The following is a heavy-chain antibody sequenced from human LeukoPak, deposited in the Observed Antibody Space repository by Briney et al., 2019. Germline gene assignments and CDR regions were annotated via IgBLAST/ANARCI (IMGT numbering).Heavy chain of an antibody. CDR1: GFTFSSYS. CDR3: ASTIPNTAMVTGN. Sequence: GGSLRLSRAASGFTFSSYSMNWVRQAPGKGLEWVSSISSSSSYIYYADSVKGRFTISRDNAKNSLYLQMNSLRAEDTAVYYCASTIPNTAMVTGNWGQGTLVTVSS. CDR2: ISSSSSYI. J-gene: IGHJ4*02. V-gene: IGHV3-21*01. D-gene: IGHD5-18*01.